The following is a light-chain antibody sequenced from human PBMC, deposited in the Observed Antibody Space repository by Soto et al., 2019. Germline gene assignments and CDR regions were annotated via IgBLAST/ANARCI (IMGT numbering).Light chain of an antibody. Sequence: EIVMTHSPATLASSPGETVTLSCRASQSLSGNLAWYQQKPGQAPRLLIFRASTRATGVPARFSGRGSGTEFTLTISGLQSEDFAVYYCQQYSKWPPWTFGPVTKVDIK. CDR3: QQYSKWPPWT. CDR1: QSLSGN. V-gene: IGKV3-15*01. J-gene: IGKJ1*01. CDR2: RAS.